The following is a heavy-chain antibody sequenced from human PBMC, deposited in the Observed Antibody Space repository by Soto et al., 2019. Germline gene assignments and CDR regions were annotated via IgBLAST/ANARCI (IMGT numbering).Heavy chain of an antibody. V-gene: IGHV3-23*01. CDR3: ANGDWLDY. CDR1: GFTFSNAW. D-gene: IGHD2-21*01. J-gene: IGHJ4*02. Sequence: GGSLRLSCAASGFTFSNAWMTWVRQAPGKGLEWVSAISGSGISTYYADSVKGRFTISRDNSKNMLYLQMNSLRAEDTAVYYCANGDWLDYWGQGTLVTVSS. CDR2: ISGSGIST.